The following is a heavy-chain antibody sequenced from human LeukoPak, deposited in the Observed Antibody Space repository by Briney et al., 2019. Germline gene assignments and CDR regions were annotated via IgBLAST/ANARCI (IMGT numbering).Heavy chain of an antibody. CDR1: GYTFTSYY. CDR2: INPSGGST. Sequence: GASVTVSCKASGYTFTSYYMHWVRQAPGQGREWMGIINPSGGSTSYAQKFQGRVTMTRDMSTSTVYMELSSLRSEDTAVYYCARSGGSSTIYYYYYMDVWGKGTTVTVSS. CDR3: ARSGGSSTIYYYYYMDV. V-gene: IGHV1-46*01. J-gene: IGHJ6*03. D-gene: IGHD2-2*01.